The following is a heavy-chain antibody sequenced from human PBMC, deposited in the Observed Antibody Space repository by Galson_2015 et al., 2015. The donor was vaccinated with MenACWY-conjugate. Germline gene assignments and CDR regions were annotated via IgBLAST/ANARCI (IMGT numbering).Heavy chain of an antibody. CDR3: ARDRYYDFWSGGVDY. J-gene: IGHJ4*02. D-gene: IGHD3-3*01. CDR1: GYTFTSYA. CDR2: INAGNGNT. Sequence: SVKVSCKASGYTFTSYAMHWVRQAPGQRLEWMGWINAGNGNTKYSQKFQGRVTITRDTSASTAYMELSSLRSEDTAVYYCARDRYYDFWSGGVDYWGQGTLVTVPS. V-gene: IGHV1-3*01.